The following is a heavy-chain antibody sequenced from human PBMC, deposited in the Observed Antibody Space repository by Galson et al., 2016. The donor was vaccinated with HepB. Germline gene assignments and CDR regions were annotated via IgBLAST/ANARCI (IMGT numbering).Heavy chain of an antibody. D-gene: IGHD3-3*01. Sequence: TLSLTCTVSGGSISSGGYHWTWIRQHPGKGLEWIGNIYYSGSTYYNPSLQSRGLISVDRPKNHFSLKLRSVTAADTAVYIGARDSLGNLWSGYNYYGMDVWGQGTTVTVSS. CDR2: IYYSGST. CDR1: GGSISSGGYH. V-gene: IGHV4-31*03. CDR3: ARDSLGNLWSGYNYYGMDV. J-gene: IGHJ6*02.